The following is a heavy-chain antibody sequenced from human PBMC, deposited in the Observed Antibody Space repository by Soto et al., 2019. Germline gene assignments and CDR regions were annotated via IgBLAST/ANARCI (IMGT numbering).Heavy chain of an antibody. CDR1: GFTLSSYA. CDR3: ARSPGPKGYYFDY. Sequence: EVQLLESGGGLVQPGGSLRLSCAASGFTLSSYARSWVRQAPGKGLEWVSAISGSGGSTYYADSVKGRFTISRDNSKNTLYLQMNSLRAEDTAGYYCARSPGPKGYYFDYWGQGTLVTVSS. CDR2: ISGSGGST. V-gene: IGHV3-23*01. J-gene: IGHJ4*02.